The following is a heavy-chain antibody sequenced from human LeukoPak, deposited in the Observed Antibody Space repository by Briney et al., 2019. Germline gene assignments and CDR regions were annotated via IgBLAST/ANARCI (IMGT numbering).Heavy chain of an antibody. J-gene: IGHJ5*02. Sequence: GGSLRLSCAASGFTFSDYYMSWIRQAPGKGLEWVAVISYDGSNKYYADSVKGRFTISRDNSKNTLYLQMNSLRAEDTAVYYSARDWRYYRSGSYYKMPWYWFDPWGQGTLVTVSS. V-gene: IGHV3-30*01. CDR2: ISYDGSNK. D-gene: IGHD3-10*01. CDR1: GFTFSDYY. CDR3: ARDWRYYRSGSYYKMPWYWFDP.